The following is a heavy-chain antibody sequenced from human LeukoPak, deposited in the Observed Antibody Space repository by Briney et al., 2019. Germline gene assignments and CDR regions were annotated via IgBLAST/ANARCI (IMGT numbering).Heavy chain of an antibody. Sequence: SGGSLRLSCAASGFTVSSNYMSWVRQAPGKGLEWVSVIYSGGSTYYADSVKGRFTISRDNSKNTLYLQMNSLRAEDTAVYYCARALPNYGSGSYYFDYWGQGTLVTVSS. J-gene: IGHJ4*02. CDR1: GFTVSSNY. D-gene: IGHD3-10*01. V-gene: IGHV3-53*01. CDR2: IYSGGST. CDR3: ARALPNYGSGSYYFDY.